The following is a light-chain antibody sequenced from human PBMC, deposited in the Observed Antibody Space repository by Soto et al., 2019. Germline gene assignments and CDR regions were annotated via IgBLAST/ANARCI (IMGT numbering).Light chain of an antibody. V-gene: IGLV2-14*01. CDR1: SSDVGAYNY. Sequence: QSALTQPASVSGSPGQSITISCTGTSSDVGAYNYVSWYQHHPGKAPKLLIYEVNNRPSGVSNRFSGSKSGNTASLTISGLQAEDEADYYCSLYISSSPHYVFGTGTKVTVL. CDR2: EVN. CDR3: SLYISSSPHYV. J-gene: IGLJ1*01.